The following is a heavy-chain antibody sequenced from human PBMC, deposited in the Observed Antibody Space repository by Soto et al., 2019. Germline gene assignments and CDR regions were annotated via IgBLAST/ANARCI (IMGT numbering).Heavy chain of an antibody. CDR3: ARSGVLRFLEWSLGAFDI. CDR2: ISSSSSYI. D-gene: IGHD3-3*01. Sequence: EVQLVESGGGLVKPGGSLRLSCAASGFTFSSYSMNWVRQAPGKGLEWVSSISSSSSYIYYADSVKGRFTISRDNAKNSLYLQMNSLRAEDTAVYYCARSGVLRFLEWSLGAFDIWGQGTMVTVSS. J-gene: IGHJ3*02. V-gene: IGHV3-21*01. CDR1: GFTFSSYS.